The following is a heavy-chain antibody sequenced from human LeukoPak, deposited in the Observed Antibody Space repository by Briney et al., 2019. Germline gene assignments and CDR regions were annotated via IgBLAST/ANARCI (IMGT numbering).Heavy chain of an antibody. Sequence: GASLQISGKGSGSIFTSYLIAGVRQLPRKGLEWMGIIHPGDSDTRYSPSFQGQLTISADKSISTAYLQWSSLKASDTAIYYCARYIYYGSGSYLDYWGQGTLVTVST. J-gene: IGHJ4*02. V-gene: IGHV5-51*01. CDR1: GSIFTSYL. CDR2: IHPGDSDT. CDR3: ARYIYYGSGSYLDY. D-gene: IGHD3-10*01.